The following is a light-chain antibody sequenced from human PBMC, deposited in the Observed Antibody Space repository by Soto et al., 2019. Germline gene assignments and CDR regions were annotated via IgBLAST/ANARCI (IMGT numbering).Light chain of an antibody. Sequence: DIQMTQSPSTLHGSVGDRVTITCRASQTISSWLAWYQQQPGKAPKLLIYKTPTLKSGVPSRFSGSGFGTEFTLTISRLQPDDFATYYCQHYNSYSEAFGQGTKVELK. CDR3: QHYNSYSEA. V-gene: IGKV1-5*03. CDR1: QTISSW. CDR2: KTP. J-gene: IGKJ1*01.